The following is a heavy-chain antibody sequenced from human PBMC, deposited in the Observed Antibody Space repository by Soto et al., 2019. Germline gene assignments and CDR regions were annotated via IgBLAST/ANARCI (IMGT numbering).Heavy chain of an antibody. Sequence: GSLRLSCAASGFTFSDYYMSWIRQAPGKGLEWVSYISSSGSTIYYADSVKGRFTISRDNAKNSLYLQMNSLRAEDTAVYYCASDWATNYYGSGSYDAFDIWGQGTMVTVSS. CDR3: ASDWATNYYGSGSYDAFDI. V-gene: IGHV3-11*01. D-gene: IGHD3-10*01. J-gene: IGHJ3*02. CDR2: ISSSGSTI. CDR1: GFTFSDYY.